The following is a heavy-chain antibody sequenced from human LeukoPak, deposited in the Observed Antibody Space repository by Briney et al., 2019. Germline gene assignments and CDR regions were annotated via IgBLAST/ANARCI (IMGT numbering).Heavy chain of an antibody. Sequence: PWASVEVSCKASGYTFTGYYMHWVRQAPGQGLEWMGWINPNSGGTNYAQKFQGWVTMTRDTSISTAYMELSRLRSDDTAVYYCARALRYFDWSENYFDYWGQGTLVTVSS. V-gene: IGHV1-2*04. CDR1: GYTFTGYY. CDR2: INPNSGGT. CDR3: ARALRYFDWSENYFDY. J-gene: IGHJ4*02. D-gene: IGHD3-9*01.